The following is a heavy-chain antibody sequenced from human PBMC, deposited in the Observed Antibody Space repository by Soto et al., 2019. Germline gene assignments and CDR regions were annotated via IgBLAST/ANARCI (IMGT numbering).Heavy chain of an antibody. CDR3: ARAHRTMRYYYYYMDV. CDR2: ISSSSSTI. D-gene: IGHD1-7*01. V-gene: IGHV3-48*01. Sequence: PGGSLRLSCAASGFTFSSYSMNWVRQAPGKGLEWVSYISSSSSTIYYADSVKGRFTISRDNAKNSLYLQMNSLRAEDTAVYYCARAHRTMRYYYYYMDVWGKGTTVTVSS. CDR1: GFTFSSYS. J-gene: IGHJ6*03.